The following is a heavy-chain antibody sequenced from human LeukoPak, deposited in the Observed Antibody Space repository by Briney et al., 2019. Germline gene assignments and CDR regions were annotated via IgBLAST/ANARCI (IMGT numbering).Heavy chain of an antibody. Sequence: GGSLRLSCTASGSTFSTYWMHWVRQAPGKGLVWVSRINGDGSNTVYADSVKGRFTVSRDNAKNTLYLLMNSLRAEDTAVYYCTGGLYTVTAYDYWGQGTLVTVSS. CDR1: GSTFSTYW. CDR3: TGGLYTVTAYDY. V-gene: IGHV3-74*01. D-gene: IGHD4-11*01. J-gene: IGHJ4*02. CDR2: INGDGSNT.